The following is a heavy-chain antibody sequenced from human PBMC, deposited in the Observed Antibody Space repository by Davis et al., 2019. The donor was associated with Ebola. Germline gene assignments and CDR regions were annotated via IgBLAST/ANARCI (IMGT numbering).Heavy chain of an antibody. J-gene: IGHJ5*02. Sequence: GESLKISCAASGFTFSRYDMNWVRQATGKGLEWVSAIGTAGDTYYPGSVKGRFTISRENAKKSLYLQMNSLTVEDTAVYYCAKGRDNWNDGQSYLDPWGQGTHVTVSA. CDR1: GFTFSRYD. CDR2: IGTAGDT. D-gene: IGHD1-1*01. CDR3: AKGRDNWNDGQSYLDP. V-gene: IGHV3-13*01.